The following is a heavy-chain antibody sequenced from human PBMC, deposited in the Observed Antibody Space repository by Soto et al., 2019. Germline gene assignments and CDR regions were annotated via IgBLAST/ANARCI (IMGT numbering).Heavy chain of an antibody. CDR2: MNPNSGNT. CDR3: ARDLCSGGSCYSDYYYYMDV. Sequence: GASVKVSCKASGYTFTSYDINWVRQATGQGLEWMGWMNPNSGNTGYAQKFQGRVTMTRNTSISTAYMELSSLRSEDTAVYYCARDLCSGGSCYSDYYYYMDVWGKGTTVTVSS. CDR1: GYTFTSYD. J-gene: IGHJ6*03. D-gene: IGHD2-15*01. V-gene: IGHV1-8*01.